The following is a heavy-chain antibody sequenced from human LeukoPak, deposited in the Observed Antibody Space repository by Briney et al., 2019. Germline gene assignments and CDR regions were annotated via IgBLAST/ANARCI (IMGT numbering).Heavy chain of an antibody. V-gene: IGHV1-69*01. CDR2: IIPIFGTA. J-gene: IGHJ4*02. D-gene: IGHD2/OR15-2a*01. CDR1: GGTFSSYA. Sequence: GASVKVSCKASGGTFSSYAISWVRQAPGQGLEWVGGIIPIFGTANYAQKFQGRVAITADESTSTAYMELRSLRSEDTDVYSCARNSINQYYFDYWGQGTLVTVPS. CDR3: ARNSINQYYFDY.